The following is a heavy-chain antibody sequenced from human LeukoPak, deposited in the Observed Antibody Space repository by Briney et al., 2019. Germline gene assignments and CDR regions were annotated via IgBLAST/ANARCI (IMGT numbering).Heavy chain of an antibody. J-gene: IGHJ5*02. CDR2: IYYSGST. Sequence: PSETLSLXCTVSGGSISSYCWSWSRQPPGKGLEWIGYIYYSGSTNYNPSLKSRVTISVDTSKNQFSLKLSSVTAADTAVYYCARGINWFDPWGQGTLVTVSS. V-gene: IGHV4-59*01. CDR1: GGSISSYC. CDR3: ARGINWFDP. D-gene: IGHD1-14*01.